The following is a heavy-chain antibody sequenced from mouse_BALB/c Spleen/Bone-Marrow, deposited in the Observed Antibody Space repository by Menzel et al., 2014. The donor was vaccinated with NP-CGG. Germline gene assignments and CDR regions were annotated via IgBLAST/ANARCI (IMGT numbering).Heavy chain of an antibody. CDR1: GYAFXSSW. CDR2: IYPGDGDT. CDR3: ARSDGYRAMDY. J-gene: IGHJ4*01. Sequence: VQLQRSGPELVKPGASVKISCKASGYAFXSSWMNWVKQRPGQGLEWIGRIYPGDGDTNYNGKFKGKATLTADKSSSTAYMQLSSLTSVDSAVYFCARSDGYRAMDYWGQGTSVSVSS. V-gene: IGHV1-82*01. D-gene: IGHD2-3*01.